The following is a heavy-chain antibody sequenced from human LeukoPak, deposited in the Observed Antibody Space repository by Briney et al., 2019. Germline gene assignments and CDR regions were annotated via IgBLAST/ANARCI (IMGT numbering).Heavy chain of an antibody. Sequence: ASVKVSCKASGGTFSSYAISWVRQAPGQGLEWMGWISAYNGNTNYAQKLQGRVTMTTDTSTSTAYMELRSLRSDDTAVYYCARDSEGPVAGNFDYWGQGTLVTVSS. J-gene: IGHJ4*02. V-gene: IGHV1-18*01. CDR3: ARDSEGPVAGNFDY. D-gene: IGHD6-19*01. CDR1: GGTFSSYA. CDR2: ISAYNGNT.